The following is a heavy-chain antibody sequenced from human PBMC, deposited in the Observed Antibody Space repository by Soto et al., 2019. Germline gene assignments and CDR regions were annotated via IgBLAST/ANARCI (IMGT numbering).Heavy chain of an antibody. Sequence: QVHLQQLGTGLLKPSETLSLTCAVYGGSFSDYYWALIRQPQGKVLEWLGEIRHSGGTNFTPSLKSRVTISVDPAKNHFSLKLSSVTAADTAVYYCARGRKGYSRSWYVDWGQGTLVTVSS. CDR3: ARGRKGYSRSWYVD. V-gene: IGHV4-34*01. J-gene: IGHJ4*02. CDR2: IRHSGGT. D-gene: IGHD6-13*01. CDR1: GGSFSDYY.